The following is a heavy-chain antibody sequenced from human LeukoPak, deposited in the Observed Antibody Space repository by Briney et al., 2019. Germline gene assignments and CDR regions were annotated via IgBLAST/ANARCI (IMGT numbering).Heavy chain of an antibody. CDR2: IYYSGST. J-gene: IGHJ5*02. CDR3: ARRFSYYYDSSGSLNWFGP. V-gene: IGHV4-39*01. Sequence: SETLSLTCTVSGGSISSSSFYWDWIRQPPGKGLEWIGCIYYSGSTYYNPSLKSRVTISVDTSKNQFSLKLSSVAAADTAVYYCARRFSYYYDSSGSLNWFGPWGQGTLVTVSS. CDR1: GGSISSSSFY. D-gene: IGHD3-22*01.